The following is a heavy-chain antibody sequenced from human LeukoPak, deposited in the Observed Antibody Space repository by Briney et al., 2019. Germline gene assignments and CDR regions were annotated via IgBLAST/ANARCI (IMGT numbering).Heavy chain of an antibody. CDR1: GFTFSSYA. CDR2: ISYDGSNK. CDR3: ARESLLVPAAIFDY. D-gene: IGHD2-2*01. Sequence: GGSLRLSCAASGFTFSSYAMHWVRQAPGKGLEWVAVISYDGSNKYYADSVKGRFTISRDNSKDTLYLQMNSLRAEDTAVYYCARESLLVPAAIFDYWGQGTLVTVSS. V-gene: IGHV3-30*01. J-gene: IGHJ4*02.